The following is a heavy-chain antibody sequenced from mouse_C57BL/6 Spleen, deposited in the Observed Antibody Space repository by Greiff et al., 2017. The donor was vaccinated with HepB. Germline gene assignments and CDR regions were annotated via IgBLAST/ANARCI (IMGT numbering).Heavy chain of an antibody. CDR3: ASGDYDGGFAY. CDR2: IYPGDGDT. V-gene: IGHV1-82*01. Sequence: QVQLKESGPELVKPGASVKISCKASGYAFSSSWMNWVKQRPGKGLEWIGRIYPGDGDTNYNGKFKGKATLTADKSSSTAYMQLSSLTSEDSAVYFCASGDYDGGFAYWGQGTLVTVSA. J-gene: IGHJ3*01. CDR1: GYAFSSSW. D-gene: IGHD2-4*01.